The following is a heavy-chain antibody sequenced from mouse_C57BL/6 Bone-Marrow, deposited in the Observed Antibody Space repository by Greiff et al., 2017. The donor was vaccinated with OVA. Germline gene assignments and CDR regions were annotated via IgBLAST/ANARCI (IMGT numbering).Heavy chain of an antibody. V-gene: IGHV1-64*01. CDR3: ARVDGYSEDFDY. CDR2: IHPNSGST. D-gene: IGHD2-3*01. CDR1: GYTFTSYW. J-gene: IGHJ2*01. Sequence: QVQLQQPGAELVKPGASVKLSCKASGYTFTSYWMHWVKQRPGQGLEWIGMIHPNSGSTNYNEKFKSKATLTVDKSSSTAYMQLSSLTSEDSAVYYCARVDGYSEDFDYWGQGTTRTVSS.